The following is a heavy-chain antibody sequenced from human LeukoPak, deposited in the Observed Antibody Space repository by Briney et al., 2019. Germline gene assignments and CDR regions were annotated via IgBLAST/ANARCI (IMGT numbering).Heavy chain of an antibody. V-gene: IGHV3-11*01. CDR3: STYGSGRKFDY. CDR2: ISSSGSTI. J-gene: IGHJ4*02. Sequence: GGSLRLSCAASGFTFSDYYMSWIRQAPGKGLEWVSYISSSGSTIYYADSVKGRFTISRDNAKNSLYLQMNSLKSEDTAVYYCSTYGSGRKFDYWGQGTLVTVSS. CDR1: GFTFSDYY. D-gene: IGHD3-10*01.